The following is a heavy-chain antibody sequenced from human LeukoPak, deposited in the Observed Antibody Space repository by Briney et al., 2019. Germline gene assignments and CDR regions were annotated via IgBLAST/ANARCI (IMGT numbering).Heavy chain of an antibody. J-gene: IGHJ6*03. V-gene: IGHV3-23*01. Sequence: GGSLRLSCAASGFTFSSYAMSWVRQAPGKGLEWVSAISGSGGSTYYADSVKGRFTISRDNSKNTLYLQMNSLRAEDTAVYYCAKIGRVVVIRYYMDVWGKGTTVTVSS. CDR1: GFTFSSYA. CDR3: AKIGRVVVIRYYMDV. D-gene: IGHD3-22*01. CDR2: ISGSGGST.